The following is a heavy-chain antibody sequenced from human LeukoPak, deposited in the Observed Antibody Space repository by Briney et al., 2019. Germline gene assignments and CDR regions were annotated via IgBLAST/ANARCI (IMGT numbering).Heavy chain of an antibody. Sequence: SETLSLTCTVSGGSISSGSHYWGWIRQPPGKGLEWIGSFDYRGRTYYSPSLKSRVTISVDTSKNQLSLKLSSVTAADTAVYYCARDRERAFDIWGQGTLVTVSS. CDR2: FDYRGRT. CDR1: GGSISSGSHY. D-gene: IGHD1-26*01. J-gene: IGHJ3*02. V-gene: IGHV4-39*07. CDR3: ARDRERAFDI.